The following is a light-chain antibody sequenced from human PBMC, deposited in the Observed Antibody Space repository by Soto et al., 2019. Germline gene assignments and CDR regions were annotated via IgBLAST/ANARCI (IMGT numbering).Light chain of an antibody. CDR2: EVT. V-gene: IGLV2-14*01. CDR3: TSYTSSSTQV. Sequence: QSVLTQPASVSGSPGQSITIAWTGTSSDVGGYDYVSWYQQHPGTAPRLIIFEVTNRPSGVSNRFSGSKSGNTASLTISGLQAEDEADYYCTSYTSSSTQVFGTGTKVTVL. CDR1: SSDVGGYDY. J-gene: IGLJ1*01.